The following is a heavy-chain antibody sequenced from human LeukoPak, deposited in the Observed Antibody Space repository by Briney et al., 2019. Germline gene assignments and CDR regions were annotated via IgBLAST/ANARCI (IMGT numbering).Heavy chain of an antibody. CDR1: GGSFSGYY. CDR3: ARGASPYYYGMDV. Sequence: KSSETLSLTCAVYGGSFSGYYSSWIRQPPGKGPEWIGEINHSGSTNYNPSLKSRVTISVDTSKNQFSLKLSSVTAADTAVYYCARGASPYYYGMDVWGQGTTVTVSS. CDR2: INHSGST. J-gene: IGHJ6*02. V-gene: IGHV4-34*01. D-gene: IGHD5-12*01.